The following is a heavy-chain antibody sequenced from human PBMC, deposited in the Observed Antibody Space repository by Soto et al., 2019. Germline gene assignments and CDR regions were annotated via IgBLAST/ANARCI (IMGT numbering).Heavy chain of an antibody. V-gene: IGHV3-30-3*01. J-gene: IGHJ4*02. CDR2: ISYDGSNK. Sequence: QVQLVESGGGVVQPGRSLRLSCAASGFTFSSYAMHWVRQAPGKGLEWVAVISYDGSNKYYADSVKGRFTISRDNSKNTLYLQMNSLRAEDTAVYYCAGSPSIHQADYWGQGTLVTVSS. CDR3: AGSPSIHQADY. CDR1: GFTFSSYA.